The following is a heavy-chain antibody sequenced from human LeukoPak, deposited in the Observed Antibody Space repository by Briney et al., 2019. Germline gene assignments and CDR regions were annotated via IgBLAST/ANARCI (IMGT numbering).Heavy chain of an antibody. CDR2: ISWESSKT. V-gene: IGHV3-9*01. CDR3: GKGGYYSFWSGFDRFDP. CDR1: GFTFDDYA. J-gene: IGHJ5*02. D-gene: IGHD3-3*01. Sequence: EPGRSLRLSCAASGFTFDDYAMHWVRQAPGRGLEWVSGISWESSKTGYVDSVKGRFTIYRDNAKNLLYLQMNSLRADDTALYYCGKGGYYSFWSGFDRFDPWGQGTPVTVSA.